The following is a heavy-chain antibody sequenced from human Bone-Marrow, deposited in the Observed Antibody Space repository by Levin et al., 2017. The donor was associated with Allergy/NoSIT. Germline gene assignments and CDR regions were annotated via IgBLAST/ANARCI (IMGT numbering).Heavy chain of an antibody. J-gene: IGHJ4*02. Sequence: GASVKVSCATSGFTFSSYSMNWVRQAPGKGLEWVSYINSSSGTIYYADSVKGRFTISRDNAKKSLYLQMSSLRVEDTAVYYCVRGLTDYWGQGTLVTVSS. CDR3: VRGLTDY. V-gene: IGHV3-48*01. CDR1: GFTFSSYS. CDR2: INSSSGTI.